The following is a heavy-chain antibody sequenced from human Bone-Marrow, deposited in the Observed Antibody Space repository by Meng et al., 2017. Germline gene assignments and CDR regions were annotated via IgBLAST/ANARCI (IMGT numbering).Heavy chain of an antibody. D-gene: IGHD4-23*01. V-gene: IGHV3-74*01. J-gene: IGHJ4*02. CDR1: GFTFDDYT. CDR2: INSDGSST. CDR3: ARAAVTVVTPFDY. Sequence: GESLKISCAASGFTFDDYTMHWVRQAPGKGLVWVSRINSDGSSTSYADSVKGRFTISRDNAKNTLYLQMNSLRAEDTAVYYCARAAVTVVTPFDYWGQGTLVTVSS.